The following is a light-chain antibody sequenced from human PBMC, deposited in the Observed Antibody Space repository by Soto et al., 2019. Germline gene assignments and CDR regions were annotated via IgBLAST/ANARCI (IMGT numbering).Light chain of an antibody. Sequence: QSALTQPASVSGSPGQSITISCTGTSSDVGGYNYVSWYQQHPGKAPKLMIYDVSKRPSGVSNRFSGSKSGNTAALTISWRQAEEEADYYCCSYTSSSTRVFGGGTKVTVL. CDR2: DVS. CDR3: CSYTSSSTRV. J-gene: IGLJ3*02. V-gene: IGLV2-14*01. CDR1: SSDVGGYNY.